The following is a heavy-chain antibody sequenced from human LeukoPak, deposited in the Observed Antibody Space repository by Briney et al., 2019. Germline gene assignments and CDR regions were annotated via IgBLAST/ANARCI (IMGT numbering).Heavy chain of an antibody. V-gene: IGHV3-48*03. D-gene: IGHD5-18*01. J-gene: IGHJ4*02. Sequence: GGSLRLSCAASGFTFSSSEMNWVRQAPGKGLEWASYISSSGGTIDYADSVKGRFTISRDNAKNSLYLQMNSLRAEDTAVYYCARGTAMAPWGQGTLVTVSS. CDR1: GFTFSSSE. CDR3: ARGTAMAP. CDR2: ISSSGGTI.